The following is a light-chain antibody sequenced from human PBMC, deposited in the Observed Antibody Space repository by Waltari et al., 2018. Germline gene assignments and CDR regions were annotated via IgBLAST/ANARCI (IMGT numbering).Light chain of an antibody. V-gene: IGKV3-20*01. CDR3: QHYVRLPAT. CDR1: QRVGRS. Sequence: EIVFTQTPGTLSFSTGERATLSCRASQRVGRSLAWYQQKPGQAPSLLIYGASSRATGIPDRFSGSGSGTDFSLTISRLEPEDFAVYYCQHYVRLPATFGQGTKVEIK. CDR2: GAS. J-gene: IGKJ1*01.